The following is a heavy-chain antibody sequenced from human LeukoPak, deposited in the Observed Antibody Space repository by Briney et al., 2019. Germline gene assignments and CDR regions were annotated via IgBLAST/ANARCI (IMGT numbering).Heavy chain of an antibody. CDR3: ARVRTTVTIWVYNWFDP. CDR1: GYTFTSYD. D-gene: IGHD4-17*01. V-gene: IGHV1-8*01. CDR2: MNPNSGNT. J-gene: IGHJ5*02. Sequence: ASVKVSCKASGYTFTSYDINWVRQATGQGLEWMGWMNPNSGNTGYAQKFQGRVTMTRNTSISTAYMELSSLRSEDTAVYYCARVRTTVTIWVYNWFDPWGQGTLVTVSS.